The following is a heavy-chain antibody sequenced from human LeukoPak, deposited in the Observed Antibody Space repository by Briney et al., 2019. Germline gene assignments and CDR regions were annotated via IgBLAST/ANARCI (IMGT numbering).Heavy chain of an antibody. D-gene: IGHD3-22*01. V-gene: IGHV4-59*01. CDR3: ARDHANYYDSNGWFDP. Sequence: SETLSLTCTVSGGSISSYYWSWIRQPPGKGLGWIGYIYYSGSTNYNPSLRSRVTISVDTSKNQFSLKLSSVTAADTAVYYCARDHANYYDSNGWFDPWGQGTLVTVSS. CDR2: IYYSGST. J-gene: IGHJ5*02. CDR1: GGSISSYY.